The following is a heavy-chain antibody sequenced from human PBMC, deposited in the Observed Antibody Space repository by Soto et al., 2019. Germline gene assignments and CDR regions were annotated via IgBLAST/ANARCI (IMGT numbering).Heavy chain of an antibody. CDR3: ARNISTYFDS. CDR2: VYYSGST. J-gene: IGHJ4*02. Sequence: SETLSLTCAVSGYSISSGDYWGWIRQAPGKGLEWIGSVYYSGSTHYEPSLRGRIAISVDTLKSQFSLGLTSVTAADTAMYFCARNISTYFDSWGQGIPVTVSS. CDR1: GYSISSGDY. D-gene: IGHD3-9*01. V-gene: IGHV4-38-2*01.